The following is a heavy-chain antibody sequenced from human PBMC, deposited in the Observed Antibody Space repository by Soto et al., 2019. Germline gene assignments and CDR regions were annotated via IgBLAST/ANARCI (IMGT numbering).Heavy chain of an antibody. V-gene: IGHV3-30-3*01. CDR1: GFTFSSYA. Sequence: QVQLVESGGGVVQPGRSLRLSCAASGFTFSSYAMHWVRQAPGKGLEWVAVISYDGSNKYYADSVKGRFTISRDNSKNTLYLQMNSLRAEDTAVYYCARDGTGGIQLWLGWFDPWVQGTLVTVSS. CDR3: ARDGTGGIQLWLGWFDP. D-gene: IGHD5-18*01. CDR2: ISYDGSNK. J-gene: IGHJ5*02.